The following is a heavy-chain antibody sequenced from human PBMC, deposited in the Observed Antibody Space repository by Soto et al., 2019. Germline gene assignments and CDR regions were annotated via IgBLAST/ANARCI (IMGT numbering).Heavy chain of an antibody. CDR2: INTGNGTT. V-gene: IGHV1-3*04. Sequence: QVQFLQSGAEVKKPGASVKVSCKTSGYIFTNYPIHWVRQAPGRGLEWVAWINTGNGTTRYSPRLQGRVSLRTDTSASTAYMELTRLRFEDTAVYYCASKAFDYWGQGTLVAVSP. J-gene: IGHJ4*02. CDR3: ASKAFDY. CDR1: GYIFTNYP.